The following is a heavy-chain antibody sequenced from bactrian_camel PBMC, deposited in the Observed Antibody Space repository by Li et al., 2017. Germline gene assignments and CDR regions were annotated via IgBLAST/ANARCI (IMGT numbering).Heavy chain of an antibody. CDR2: LETDGTT. Sequence: HVQLVESGGGSVQAGGSLRLSCTGSGFIFDDSDKAWYRQGPGGGCELFATLETDGTTYYPASAKSRFTISQDNTRNTVYLQLNDLKPDDTAVYYCAAQHGGGLPDYSSIWCSRSQGTQVTVS. D-gene: IGHD4*01. CDR3: AAQHGGGLPDYSSIWCS. V-gene: IGHV3S55*01. J-gene: IGHJ6*01. CDR1: GFIFDDSD.